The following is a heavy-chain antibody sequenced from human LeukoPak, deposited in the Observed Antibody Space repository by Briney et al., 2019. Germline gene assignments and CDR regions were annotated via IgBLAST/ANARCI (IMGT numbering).Heavy chain of an antibody. CDR2: IRYDGSNK. J-gene: IGHJ6*02. CDR3: AKDSRYSSSWATSWSTIYYYGMDV. Sequence: PGGSLRLSCAASGFTFSSYGMHWVCQAPGKGLEWVAFIRYDGSNKYYADSVKGRFTISRDNSKNTLYLQMNSLRAEDTAVYYCAKDSRYSSSWATSWSTIYYYGMDVWGQGTTVTVSS. V-gene: IGHV3-30*02. CDR1: GFTFSSYG. D-gene: IGHD6-13*01.